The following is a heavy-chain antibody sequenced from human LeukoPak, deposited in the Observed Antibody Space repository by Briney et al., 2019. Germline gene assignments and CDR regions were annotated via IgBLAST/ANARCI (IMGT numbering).Heavy chain of an antibody. J-gene: IGHJ4*02. D-gene: IGHD3-22*01. CDR1: GYSFTNFG. CDR2: INPNSGGT. CDR3: ARADSGHYYDSSGYEY. V-gene: IGHV1-8*03. Sequence: ASVKVSCKTSGYSFTNFGITWVRQAPGQGLEWMGWINPNSGGTNYAQKFQGRVTITRNTSISTAYMELSSLRSEDTAVYYCARADSGHYYDSSGYEYWGQGTLVTVSS.